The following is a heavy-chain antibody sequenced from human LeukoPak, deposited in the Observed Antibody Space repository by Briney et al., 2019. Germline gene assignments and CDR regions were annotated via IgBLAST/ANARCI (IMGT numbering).Heavy chain of an antibody. J-gene: IGHJ6*03. D-gene: IGHD3-10*01. V-gene: IGHV4-39*07. CDR3: ARVEEGYGSGRRENYYYYYMDV. CDR1: GGSISSSSYY. CDR2: IYYSGST. Sequence: SETLSLTCTVAGGSISSSSYYWGWIRQPPGKGLEWIGSIYYSGSTYYNPSLKSRVTISVDTSKNQFSLKLSSVTAADTAVYYCARVEEGYGSGRRENYYYYYMDVWGKGTTVTISS.